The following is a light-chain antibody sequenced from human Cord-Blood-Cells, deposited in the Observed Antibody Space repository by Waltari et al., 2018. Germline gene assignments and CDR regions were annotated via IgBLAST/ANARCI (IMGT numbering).Light chain of an antibody. CDR3: QQSYSTPFT. V-gene: IGKV1-39*01. Sequence: DIQMTQSPSSLSASVGDRVTITCRASQSISSYLNWDQQKPGKAPELRIYAASSLQSGVPSRVSGNGSGTDFTLTSSSLQPEDFATYYCQQSYSTPFTFGPGTRVDIK. J-gene: IGKJ3*01. CDR1: QSISSY. CDR2: AAS.